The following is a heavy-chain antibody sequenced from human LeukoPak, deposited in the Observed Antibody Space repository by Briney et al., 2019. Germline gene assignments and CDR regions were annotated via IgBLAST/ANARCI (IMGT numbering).Heavy chain of an antibody. D-gene: IGHD2-2*01. Sequence: GRPLRLSCEPPGSPLVTIASNWARRTPDKGRGWGAFILPGGTSENYADSVKGRFTISRDNSKNTLYLRMNNLTPEDTAVYYCAKGYRSTPSYGNWFDPWGQGTLVTVSS. V-gene: IGHV3-30*02. CDR3: AKGYRSTPSYGNWFDP. CDR1: GSPLVTIA. CDR2: ILPGGTSE. J-gene: IGHJ5*02.